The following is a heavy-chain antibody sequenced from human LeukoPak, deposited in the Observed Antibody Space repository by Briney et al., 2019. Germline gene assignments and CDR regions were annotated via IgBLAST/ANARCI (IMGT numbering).Heavy chain of an antibody. CDR3: ARKRGLFAVSFDP. J-gene: IGHJ5*02. CDR1: GGFISSSSYY. CDR2: IFYNGNT. D-gene: IGHD1-1*01. Sequence: PSETLSLTCTVSGGFISSSSYYWGWIRQPPGKGLEWIGAIFYNGNTYYSPSLRSRVTISVDTSKNQFSLRLTSVTAADTAVYCCARKRGLFAVSFDPWGQGTLVTVSS. V-gene: IGHV4-39*01.